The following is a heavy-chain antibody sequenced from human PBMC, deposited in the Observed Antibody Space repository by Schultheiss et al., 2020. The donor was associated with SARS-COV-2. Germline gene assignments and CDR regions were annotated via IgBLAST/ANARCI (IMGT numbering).Heavy chain of an antibody. CDR2: ISGSGGST. J-gene: IGHJ6*02. Sequence: GESLKISCAASGFTVSSNYMSWVRQAPGKGLEWVSAISGSGGSTYYADSVKGRFTISRDNSKNTLYLQMNSLRAEDTAVYYCAKVIAAATHYYYNGMDVWGQGTTVTVSS. D-gene: IGHD6-13*01. V-gene: IGHV3-23*01. CDR3: AKVIAAATHYYYNGMDV. CDR1: GFTVSSNY.